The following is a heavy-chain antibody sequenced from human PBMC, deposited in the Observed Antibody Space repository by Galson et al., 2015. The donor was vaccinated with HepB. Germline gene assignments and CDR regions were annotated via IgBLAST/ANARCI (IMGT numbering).Heavy chain of an antibody. CDR3: ARDRLRGSGWYLSAFDI. CDR2: IRFDGTNK. J-gene: IGHJ3*02. V-gene: IGHV3-30*02. CDR1: GFSFSSYG. D-gene: IGHD6-19*01. Sequence: LRLSCAASGFSFSSYGLQWVRQAPGKGLEWVAFIRFDGTNKYYAESVKGRFTVSRDNSKDTLYLQMNSLRDEDTAVYYCARDRLRGSGWYLSAFDIWGQGTMVTVSS.